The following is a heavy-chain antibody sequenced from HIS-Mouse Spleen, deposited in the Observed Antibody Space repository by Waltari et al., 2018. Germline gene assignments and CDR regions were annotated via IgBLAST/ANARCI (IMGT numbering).Heavy chain of an antibody. D-gene: IGHD6-13*01. J-gene: IGHJ2*01. CDR1: GGSISSSSYS. Sequence: QLQLQESGPGLVKPSETLSLTCTVSGGSISSSSYSGGRIRQPPGKGLEWIGSIYYSGSTYYTPSLKSRVTISVDTSKNQFSLKLSSVTAADTAVYYCAREIPYSSSWYDWYFDLWGRGTLVTVSS. CDR2: IYYSGST. V-gene: IGHV4-39*07. CDR3: AREIPYSSSWYDWYFDL.